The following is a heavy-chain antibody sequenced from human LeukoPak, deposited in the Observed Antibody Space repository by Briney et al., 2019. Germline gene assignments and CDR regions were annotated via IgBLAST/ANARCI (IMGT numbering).Heavy chain of an antibody. CDR2: IYTSGST. Sequence: EASETLSLTCTVSGGSISSYYWSWIRQPAGKGLEWIGRIYTSGSTNYNPSLKSRVTMSVDTSKNQFSLKVSSVTAADTAVYYCARVYGSSQNYYGMDVWGQGTTVTVSS. D-gene: IGHD6-6*01. CDR3: ARVYGSSQNYYGMDV. J-gene: IGHJ6*02. V-gene: IGHV4-4*07. CDR1: GGSISSYY.